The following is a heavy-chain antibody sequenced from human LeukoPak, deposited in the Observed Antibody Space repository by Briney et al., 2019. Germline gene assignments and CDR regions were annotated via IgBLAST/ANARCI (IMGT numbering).Heavy chain of an antibody. CDR3: ATRLGYDILTGSPL. D-gene: IGHD3-9*01. CDR2: ISGSGGST. CDR1: GFTFSSYA. Sequence: GGSLRLSSAASGFTFSSYAMSWVRQAPGKGLEWVSAISGSGGSTYYADSVKGRFTISRDNSKNTLYLQMNSLRAEDTAVYYCATRLGYDILTGSPLGGQGTLVTVSS. J-gene: IGHJ4*02. V-gene: IGHV3-23*01.